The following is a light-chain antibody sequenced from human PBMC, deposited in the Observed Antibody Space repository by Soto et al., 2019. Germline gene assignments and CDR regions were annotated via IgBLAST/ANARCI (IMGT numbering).Light chain of an antibody. CDR1: QSISNH. CDR2: AAS. J-gene: IGKJ1*01. CDR3: QQSYSIPPT. Sequence: DIQMTQSPSSLSASVEDRVIITCRASQSISNHLNWYQQKPGKAPKLLIFAASSLQSGLPSRFSGSRSGPDFTLTISSLQPEDFATYYCQQSYSIPPTFGQGTKVDIK. V-gene: IGKV1-39*01.